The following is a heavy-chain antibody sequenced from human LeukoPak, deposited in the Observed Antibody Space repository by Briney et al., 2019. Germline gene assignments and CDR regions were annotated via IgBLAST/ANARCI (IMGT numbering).Heavy chain of an antibody. CDR2: IYYSGST. Sequence: PSETLSLTCTVSDGSISGYYWSWIRQPPGKGLEWIGYIYYSGSTNYNPSLKSRVTISVDTSKNQFSLKLSSVTAADTAVYYCARDGGSWMNWFDPWGQGTLVTVSS. J-gene: IGHJ5*02. D-gene: IGHD6-13*01. CDR1: DGSISGYY. V-gene: IGHV4-59*01. CDR3: ARDGGSWMNWFDP.